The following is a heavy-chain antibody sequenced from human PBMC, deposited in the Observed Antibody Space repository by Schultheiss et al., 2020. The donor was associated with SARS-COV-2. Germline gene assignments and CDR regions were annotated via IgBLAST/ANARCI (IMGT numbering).Heavy chain of an antibody. D-gene: IGHD3/OR15-3a*01. CDR3: AKALLDYEIDY. J-gene: IGHJ4*02. CDR1: GFTFSSYA. CDR2: IKQDGSEK. V-gene: IGHV3-7*03. Sequence: GGSLRLSCAASGFTFSSYAMSWVRQAPGKGLEWVANIKQDGSEKYYVDSVKGRFTISRDNAKNSLYLQMNSLRAEDTAVYYCAKALLDYEIDYWGQGTLVTVSS.